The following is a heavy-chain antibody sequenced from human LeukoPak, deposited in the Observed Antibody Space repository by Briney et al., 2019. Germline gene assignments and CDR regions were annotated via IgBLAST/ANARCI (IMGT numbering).Heavy chain of an antibody. V-gene: IGHV4-59*01. CDR3: AREGLLGAGRRAEYYYYGMDV. Sequence: SETLSLTCTVSGGSISSYYWSWIRQPPGKGLEWIGYIYYSGSTNYNPSLKSRVTISVDTSKNQFSLKLSSVTAADTAVYYCAREGLLGAGRRAEYYYYGMDVWGQGTTVTVSS. CDR2: IYYSGST. CDR1: GGSISSYY. J-gene: IGHJ6*02. D-gene: IGHD3-16*01.